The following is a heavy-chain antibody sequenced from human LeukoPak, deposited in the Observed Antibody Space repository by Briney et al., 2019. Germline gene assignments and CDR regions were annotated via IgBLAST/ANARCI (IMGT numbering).Heavy chain of an antibody. Sequence: PSETLSLTCTVSGGSIRSYYWSWIRQPPGKGLEWIGYMDYSGSTNYNPSLKSRVTMSVVTSKNQFSLKMGSVTAADTAVYYCARCVGSNWFDPWGQGTLVTVSS. CDR2: MDYSGST. CDR3: ARCVGSNWFDP. J-gene: IGHJ5*02. D-gene: IGHD1-26*01. V-gene: IGHV4-59*01. CDR1: GGSIRSYY.